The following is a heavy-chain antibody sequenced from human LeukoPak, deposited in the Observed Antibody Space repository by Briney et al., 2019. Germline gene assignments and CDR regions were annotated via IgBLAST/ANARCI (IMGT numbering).Heavy chain of an antibody. CDR3: AREENSSGWYGSSYYFDY. CDR2: ISSSSSTI. D-gene: IGHD6-19*01. J-gene: IGHJ4*02. V-gene: IGHV3-48*01. CDR1: GFTFSSYS. Sequence: GGSLRLSCAASGFTFSSYSMNWVRQAPGKGLEWVSYISSSSSTIYYADSVKGRFTISRDNAKNSLYLQMNSLRAEDTAVYYCAREENSSGWYGSSYYFDYWGQGTLVTVSS.